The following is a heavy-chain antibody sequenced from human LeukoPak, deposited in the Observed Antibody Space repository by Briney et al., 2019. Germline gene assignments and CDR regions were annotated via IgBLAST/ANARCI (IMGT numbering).Heavy chain of an antibody. V-gene: IGHV1-2*02. CDR1: GYTFADYY. J-gene: IGHJ4*02. CDR3: ARIPLNLQDY. CDR2: INPNSGDT. Sequence: ASVKVSCKASGYTFADYYLHWVRQAPGQGLEWMGWINPNSGDTHYAQKFQGRVAMTSDTSINTAYMDLSSLKSDDTAVYYCARIPLNLQDYWGQGTLVTVSS.